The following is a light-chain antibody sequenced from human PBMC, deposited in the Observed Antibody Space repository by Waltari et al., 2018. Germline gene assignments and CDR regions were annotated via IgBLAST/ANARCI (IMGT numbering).Light chain of an antibody. CDR1: SADVGGYDY. CDR2: DVT. Sequence: HSALTQPPSASGSPGQSVTISCTGTSADVGGYDYFSWYQQHPGKVPKLIIYDVTKRPSGVPPRFSASKSGNSASLTVSGLQAEDEADYYCSSHAGNNLWIFGGGTKVTVL. CDR3: SSHAGNNLWI. J-gene: IGLJ2*01. V-gene: IGLV2-8*01.